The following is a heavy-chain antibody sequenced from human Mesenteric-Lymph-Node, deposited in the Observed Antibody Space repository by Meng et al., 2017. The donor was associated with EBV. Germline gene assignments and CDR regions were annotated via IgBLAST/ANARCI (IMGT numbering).Heavy chain of an antibody. CDR2: ISHNGHT. D-gene: IGHD3-10*01. CDR3: ARERGAGTYQGFDF. V-gene: IGHV4-4*02. Sequence: QVQPAESGPGLVKPSGTLALTCAVSGGSITTNNYWSWVRLPPGKGLEWIAEISHNGHTNYSPSLKSRVTISIDKSKNQFSLKVDSVTAADTAVYYCARERGAGTYQGFDFWGQGTLVTVSS. CDR1: GGSITTNNY. J-gene: IGHJ4*02.